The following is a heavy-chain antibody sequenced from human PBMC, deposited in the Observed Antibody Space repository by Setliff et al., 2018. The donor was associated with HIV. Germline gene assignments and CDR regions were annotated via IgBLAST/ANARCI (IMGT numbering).Heavy chain of an antibody. V-gene: IGHV3-15*01. D-gene: IGHD1-26*01. J-gene: IGHJ4*02. CDR1: GFSVSDDW. CDR3: TRRSGSYYFDY. Sequence: KTGGSLRLSCAASGFSVSDDWMSWVRQTPGKRLEWVGRIKSIISGGTTDYAAPVKDRFTISRDDSKSIAYLQMNSLKTEDTAVYYCTRRSGSYYFDYWGQGTLVTVSS. CDR2: IKSIISGGTT.